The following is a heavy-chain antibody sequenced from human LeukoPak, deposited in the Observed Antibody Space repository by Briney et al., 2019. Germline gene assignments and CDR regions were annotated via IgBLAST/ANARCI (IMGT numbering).Heavy chain of an antibody. CDR3: ARTDYYDSSGYPLTYYFDY. CDR1: GGSISSGGYY. CDR2: IYYSGST. V-gene: IGHV4-31*03. J-gene: IGHJ4*02. D-gene: IGHD3-22*01. Sequence: SETLSLTCTVSGGSISSGGYYWSWIRQHPGKGLEWIGYIYYSGSTYYNPSLKSRVTISVDTSKNQFSLKLSSVTAADTAVYYCARTDYYDSSGYPLTYYFDYWGQGTLVTVSS.